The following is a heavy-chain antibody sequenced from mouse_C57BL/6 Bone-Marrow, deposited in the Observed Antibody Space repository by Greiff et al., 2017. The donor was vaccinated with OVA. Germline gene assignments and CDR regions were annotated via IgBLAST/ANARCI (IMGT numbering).Heavy chain of an antibody. Sequence: VKLQQPGAELGRAGSSVKLARKGSGYTLTSHWMHWVKQRPIQGLEWSGNIYPSDRETHHNQKFKDKATLTVDKSSSTAYMQLSSLTSEDSAVYYCARLVTTTGFAYWGQGTLVTVSA. CDR1: GYTLTSHW. D-gene: IGHD2-2*01. V-gene: IGHV1-52*01. J-gene: IGHJ3*01. CDR3: ARLVTTTGFAY. CDR2: IYPSDRET.